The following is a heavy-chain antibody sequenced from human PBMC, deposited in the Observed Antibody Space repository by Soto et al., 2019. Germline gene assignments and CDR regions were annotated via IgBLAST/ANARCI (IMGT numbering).Heavy chain of an antibody. Sequence: LRLSCAASGFTFNTYALLWVRQAPGKWLEWVAVISYDGKSKYYGDPMKGRFDISRDNPKNTLYLEMNSVRPEDTAVYYCAGDGHRSGWNPYYSNFAMDVWGQGTTVTVSS. CDR3: AGDGHRSGWNPYYSNFAMDV. V-gene: IGHV3-30*09. J-gene: IGHJ6*02. CDR1: GFTFNTYA. CDR2: ISYDGKSK. D-gene: IGHD6-19*01.